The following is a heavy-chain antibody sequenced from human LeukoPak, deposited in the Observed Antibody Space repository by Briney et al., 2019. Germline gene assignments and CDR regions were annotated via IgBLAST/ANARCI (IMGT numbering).Heavy chain of an antibody. CDR2: IYYSGST. Sequence: SETLSLTCTVSGGSISSYYWSWIRQPPGKGLEWIGYIYYSGSTNYNPSLKSRVTISVDTSKNQFPLKLSSVTAADTAVYYCARDHPTAMTGNVYDSWGRGTLVTVSA. CDR1: GGSISSYY. D-gene: IGHD3-9*01. J-gene: IGHJ4*02. V-gene: IGHV4-59*12. CDR3: ARDHPTAMTGNVYDS.